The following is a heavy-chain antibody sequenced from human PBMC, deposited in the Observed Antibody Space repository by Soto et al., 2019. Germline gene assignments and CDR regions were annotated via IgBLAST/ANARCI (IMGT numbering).Heavy chain of an antibody. CDR3: ARDPDVLRQWYFDL. CDR2: IWYDGSNK. J-gene: IGHJ2*01. CDR1: GFTFSSYG. D-gene: IGHD2-8*01. Sequence: QVQLVESGGGVVQPGRSLRLSCAASGFTFSSYGMHWVRQAPGKGLEWVAVIWYDGSNKYYADSVKGRFTNSRDTSKNTLYLQMTSLSAEDTAVYYCARDPDVLRQWYFDLWGRGTLVTVSA. V-gene: IGHV3-33*01.